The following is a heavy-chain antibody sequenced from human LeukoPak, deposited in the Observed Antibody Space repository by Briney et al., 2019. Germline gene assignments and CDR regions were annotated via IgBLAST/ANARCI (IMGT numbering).Heavy chain of an antibody. D-gene: IGHD5-12*01. CDR3: ARELLSGYDYSCDY. J-gene: IGHJ4*02. V-gene: IGHV3-48*01. CDR2: ISSSSSTI. CDR1: GFTFSSYS. Sequence: GGSLRLSCAASGFTFSSYSMNWVRQAPGKGLEWVSYISSSSSTIYYADSVKGRFTISRDNAKNSLYLQMNSLRAEDTAVYYCARELLSGYDYSCDYWGQGTLVTVSS.